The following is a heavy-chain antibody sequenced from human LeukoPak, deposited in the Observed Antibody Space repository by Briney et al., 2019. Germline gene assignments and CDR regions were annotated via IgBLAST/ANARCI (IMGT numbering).Heavy chain of an antibody. J-gene: IGHJ4*02. D-gene: IGHD3-10*01. CDR1: GFTFSSYS. V-gene: IGHV3-21*01. CDR2: IDSSTKYI. Sequence: GGSLRLSCAASGFTFSSYSLNWVRQAPGKGLEWVSSIDSSTKYIYYADSVKGRFTISRDNAKNSLYLQMSSLRAEDTALYYCARSLTGIYYFDYWGQGTLVTVSS. CDR3: ARSLTGIYYFDY.